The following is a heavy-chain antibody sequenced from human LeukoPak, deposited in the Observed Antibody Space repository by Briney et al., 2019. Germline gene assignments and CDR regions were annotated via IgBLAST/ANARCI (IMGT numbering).Heavy chain of an antibody. Sequence: QPGGSLRLSCEASGFSFSSYGMSWVRQAPGEGLEWVSGFSASDGSRYYADSVKGRFTISRDNSKNTLYLQMNSLRAEDTAVYYCAKVRWGSDNALDSWGQGTLVTGSS. CDR2: FSASDGSR. D-gene: IGHD3-16*01. V-gene: IGHV3-23*01. CDR1: GFSFSSYG. CDR3: AKVRWGSDNALDS. J-gene: IGHJ4*02.